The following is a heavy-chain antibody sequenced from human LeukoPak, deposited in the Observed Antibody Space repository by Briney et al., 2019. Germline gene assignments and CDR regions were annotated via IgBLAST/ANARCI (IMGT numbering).Heavy chain of an antibody. V-gene: IGHV3-7*01. CDR2: IKQDGSEK. Sequence: GGSLRLSCAASGLAFSYYWMSWVRQAPGKGLEWEANIKQDGSEKHYVDSVKGRFTVSTDNAKNSLYLQMNSLRAEDTAVYYCAVYYSSGPIAYWGQGTLVTVSS. D-gene: IGHD3-22*01. J-gene: IGHJ4*02. CDR1: GLAFSYYW. CDR3: AVYYSSGPIAY.